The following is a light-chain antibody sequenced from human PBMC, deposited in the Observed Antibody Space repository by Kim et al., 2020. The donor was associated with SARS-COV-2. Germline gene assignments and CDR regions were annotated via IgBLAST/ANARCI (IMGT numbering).Light chain of an antibody. Sequence: ASVGDSFTINWRASQGIINWLAWYQQKPGKAPKLLIYSASTLQSGVPSKFSGSGSGTDFTLTISSLQPEDFATYFCQQAKVFPSTFGQGTKVDIK. V-gene: IGKV1-12*02. J-gene: IGKJ1*01. CDR3: QQAKVFPST. CDR2: SAS. CDR1: QGIINW.